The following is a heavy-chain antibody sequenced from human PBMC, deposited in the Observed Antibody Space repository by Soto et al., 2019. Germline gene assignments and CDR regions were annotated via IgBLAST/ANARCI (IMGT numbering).Heavy chain of an antibody. D-gene: IGHD3-9*01. CDR1: GFTFSSYS. V-gene: IGHV3-48*01. Sequence: GGSLRLSCAASGFTFSSYSMNWVRQAPGKGLEWVSYISSSSSTIYYADSVKGRFTISRDNAKNSLYLQMNSLRAEDTAVYYCASSYDIVLDYWGQGTLVTVSS. J-gene: IGHJ4*02. CDR3: ASSYDIVLDY. CDR2: ISSSSSTI.